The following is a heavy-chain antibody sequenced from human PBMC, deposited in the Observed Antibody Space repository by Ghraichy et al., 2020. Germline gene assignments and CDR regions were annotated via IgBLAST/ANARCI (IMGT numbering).Heavy chain of an antibody. D-gene: IGHD3-10*01. CDR2: ISSSSSYI. CDR1: GFTFSSYS. CDR3: ASSPRRDYYGSGSPSDY. J-gene: IGHJ4*02. Sequence: GGSLRLSCAASGFTFSSYSMNWVRQAPGKGLEWVSSISSSSSYIYYADSVKGRFTISRDNAKNSLYLQMNSLRAEDTAVYYCASSPRRDYYGSGSPSDYWGQGTLVTVSS. V-gene: IGHV3-21*01.